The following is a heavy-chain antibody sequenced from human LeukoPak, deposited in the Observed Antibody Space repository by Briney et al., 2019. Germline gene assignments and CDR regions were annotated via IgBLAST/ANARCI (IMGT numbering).Heavy chain of an antibody. CDR2: INHSGST. CDR1: GGSFSGYY. J-gene: IGHJ4*02. D-gene: IGHD3-10*01. CDR3: ARVGRVWFGELLRNYFDY. V-gene: IGHV4-34*01. Sequence: SETLSLTCAVYGGSFSGYYWSWIRQPPGKGLEWIGEINHSGSTNYNPSFKSRVTISVDTSKNQFTLKLSSVTAADTAVYYCARVGRVWFGELLRNYFDYWGQGTLVTVSS.